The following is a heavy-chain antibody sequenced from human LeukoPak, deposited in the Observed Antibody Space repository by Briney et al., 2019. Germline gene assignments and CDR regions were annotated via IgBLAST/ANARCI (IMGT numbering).Heavy chain of an antibody. J-gene: IGHJ4*02. CDR3: ARDAEIVGATYLDY. CDR1: GFTFSSYS. V-gene: IGHV3-64*01. Sequence: GGSLRLSCAASGFTFSSYSMHWVRQAPGKGLEYVSTISSNGGNTYYANSMKGRFTISRDNSKNTLYLQMDSLRAEDMAVDYCARDAEIVGATYLDYWGEGTLVTVST. D-gene: IGHD1-26*01. CDR2: ISSNGGNT.